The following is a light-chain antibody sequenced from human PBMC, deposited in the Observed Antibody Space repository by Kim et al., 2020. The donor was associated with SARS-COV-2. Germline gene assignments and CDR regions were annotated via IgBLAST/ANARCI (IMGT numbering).Light chain of an antibody. Sequence: GKTVTISCPRRSGSIASNYVQWYQQRPGSAPTTVIYEDNQRPSGVPDRFSGSIDSSSNSASLTISGLKTEDEADYYCQSYDSSNYVFGTGTKVTVL. J-gene: IGLJ1*01. CDR1: SGSIASNY. CDR3: QSYDSSNYV. V-gene: IGLV6-57*03. CDR2: EDN.